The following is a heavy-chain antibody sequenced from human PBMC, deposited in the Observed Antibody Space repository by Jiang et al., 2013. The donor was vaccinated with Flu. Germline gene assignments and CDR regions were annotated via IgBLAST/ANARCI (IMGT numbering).Heavy chain of an antibody. D-gene: IGHD3-9*01. J-gene: IGHJ6*02. CDR2: ISYDGTTK. Sequence: VQLVESGGGLVQPGRSLRLSCAASGFSFWNYGLHWVRQAPGKGLEWLSFISYDGTTKYYAASVRGRFTISTANSKLTRHLQMNSLRVEDTAVYYCARGSMLTYAMDLWGQGTTVTVSS. CDR3: ARGSMLTYAMDL. V-gene: IGHV3-30*03. CDR1: GFSFWNYG.